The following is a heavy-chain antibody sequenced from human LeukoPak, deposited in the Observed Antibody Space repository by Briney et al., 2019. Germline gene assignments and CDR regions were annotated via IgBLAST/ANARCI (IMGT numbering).Heavy chain of an antibody. V-gene: IGHV1-2*02. D-gene: IGHD5/OR15-5a*01. J-gene: IGHJ5*02. CDR3: AGLGSTVEGRIDP. Sequence: ASVKVSCKASGYFFSGYHVHWVRQASGKGLDWMGRIYIDSGDTNYAQKFQGRVTMTRDTSISTAYMELSSLTSDDTAVYYCAGLGSTVEGRIDPWGQGTPVTVSS. CDR2: IYIDSGDT. CDR1: GYFFSGYH.